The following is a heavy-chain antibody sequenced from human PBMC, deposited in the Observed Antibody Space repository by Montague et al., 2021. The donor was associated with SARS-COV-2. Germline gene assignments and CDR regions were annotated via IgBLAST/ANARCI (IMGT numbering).Heavy chain of an antibody. CDR3: ARGGTERSTTFGVVFFPLLDS. V-gene: IGHV4-34*01. Sequence: SETLSLTCAVYGGSLSGHSWSWVRQAPVKGLEWIGDIGHTGSFKYNPSLKSRVTMSIDAAKNQFSLRMTSVTAADTSIYYCARGGTERSTTFGVVFFPLLDSWGQGTLVTVSS. D-gene: IGHD3-3*01. J-gene: IGHJ4*02. CDR2: IGHTGSF. CDR1: GGSLSGHS.